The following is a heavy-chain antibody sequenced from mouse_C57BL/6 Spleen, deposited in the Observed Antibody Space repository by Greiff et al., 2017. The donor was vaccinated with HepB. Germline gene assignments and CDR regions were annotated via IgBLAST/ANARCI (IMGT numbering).Heavy chain of an antibody. V-gene: IGHV5-17*01. Sequence: EVMLVESGGGLVKPGGSLKLSCAASGFTFSDYGMHWVRQAPEKGLEWVAYIRSGSSTIYYADTVKGRFTLSRDNAKSTLFLQMTSLRSEDTAMYYCARPGDGYYAMDYWGQGTSVTVSS. CDR2: IRSGSSTI. CDR1: GFTFSDYG. D-gene: IGHD2-3*01. J-gene: IGHJ4*01. CDR3: ARPGDGYYAMDY.